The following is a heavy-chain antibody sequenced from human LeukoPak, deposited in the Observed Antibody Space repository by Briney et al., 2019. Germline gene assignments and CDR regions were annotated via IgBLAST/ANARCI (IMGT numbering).Heavy chain of an antibody. CDR3: ARDWPYYYDSSGPSDY. Sequence: GASVKVSCKASGGTFSTYAISWVRQAPGQGLEWMGGIIPIFGTANYAQKFQGRVTITADESTSTAYMELRSLRSDDTAVYYCARDWPYYYDSSGPSDYWGQGTLVTVSP. V-gene: IGHV1-69*13. D-gene: IGHD3-22*01. CDR2: IIPIFGTA. CDR1: GGTFSTYA. J-gene: IGHJ4*02.